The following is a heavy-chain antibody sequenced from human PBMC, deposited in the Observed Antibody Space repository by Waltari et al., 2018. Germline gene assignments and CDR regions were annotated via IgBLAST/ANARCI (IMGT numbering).Heavy chain of an antibody. CDR1: EFSFSTYW. V-gene: IGHV3-7*03. Sequence: EVQLVESGGGLVQPGGSLRLSCVASEFSFSTYWMSWVRQAPGEGLEWVANIKQDGTEKNYVDSVKGRFTISRDNAETSVYLQMSNLRVDDTATYYCAAGSGWVFESWGQGTLVTVSS. CDR3: AAGSGWVFES. J-gene: IGHJ4*02. D-gene: IGHD6-19*01. CDR2: IKQDGTEK.